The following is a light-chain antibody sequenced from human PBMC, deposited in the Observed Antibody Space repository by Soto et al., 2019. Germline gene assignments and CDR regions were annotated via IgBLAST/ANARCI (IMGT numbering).Light chain of an antibody. CDR3: QQSYSTTWT. Sequence: SHMTHSPSSLSASVGDSVIITCRASQNISSYLNWYQQKPGKAPKLLIYAASSLQSGVPSRFSGSGSETDFTLTISSLQPEDFATYSCQQSYSTTWTFGQGTKVDIK. V-gene: IGKV1-39*01. CDR2: AAS. J-gene: IGKJ1*01. CDR1: QNISSY.